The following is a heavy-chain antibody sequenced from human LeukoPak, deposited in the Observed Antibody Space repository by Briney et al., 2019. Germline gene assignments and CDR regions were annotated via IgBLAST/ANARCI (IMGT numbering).Heavy chain of an antibody. J-gene: IGHJ4*02. CDR2: IRSKPDSYAT. CDR1: GFIFSGSA. V-gene: IGHV3-73*01. CDR3: SRLSVAGNLNY. D-gene: IGHD6-19*01. Sequence: GGFLRLSCAASGFIFSGSAMHWVRQASGKGLEWVGRIRSKPDSYATEYAASVKGRFTISRDDSKNTAYLQMNSLKTEDTAVYYCSRLSVAGNLNYWGQGTLVTVSS.